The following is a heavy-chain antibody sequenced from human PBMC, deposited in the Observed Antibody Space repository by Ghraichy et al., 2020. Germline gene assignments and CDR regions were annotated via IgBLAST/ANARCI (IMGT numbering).Heavy chain of an antibody. CDR2: IYYSGST. Sequence: SETLSLTCTVSGGSISSSSYYWGWIRQPPGKGLEWIGSIYYSGSTYYNPSLKSRVTISVDTSKNQFSLKLSSVTAADTAVYYCARHQDRGLGPTQLYFDYWGQGTLVTVSS. J-gene: IGHJ4*02. D-gene: IGHD3-10*01. V-gene: IGHV4-39*01. CDR1: GGSISSSSYY. CDR3: ARHQDRGLGPTQLYFDY.